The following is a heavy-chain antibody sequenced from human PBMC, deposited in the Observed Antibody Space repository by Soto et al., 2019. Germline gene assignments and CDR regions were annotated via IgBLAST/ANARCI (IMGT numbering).Heavy chain of an antibody. D-gene: IGHD6-19*01. CDR2: INHSGST. CDR3: ESAESDY. Sequence: PSETLSLTCAVYGGSFSGYYWSWIRQPPGKGLEWIGEINHSGSTNYNPSLKSRVTISVDTSKNQFSLKLSSVTAADTAVYYCESAESDYWGQGTLVTAPQ. J-gene: IGHJ4*02. CDR1: GGSFSGYY. V-gene: IGHV4-34*01.